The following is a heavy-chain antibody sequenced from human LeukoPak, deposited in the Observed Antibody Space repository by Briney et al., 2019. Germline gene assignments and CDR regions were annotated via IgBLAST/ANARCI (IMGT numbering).Heavy chain of an antibody. CDR3: ARGREYCSSTSCYDHGMDV. Sequence: GGSLRLSCAASGFTFSSYAIHWVRQAPGKGLEYVSAISSNGGSTYYANSVKGRFTISRDNSKNTLYLQMGSLRAEDMAVYYCARGREYCSSTSCYDHGMDVWGQGTTVSVSS. D-gene: IGHD2-2*01. V-gene: IGHV3-64*01. CDR2: ISSNGGST. J-gene: IGHJ6*02. CDR1: GFTFSSYA.